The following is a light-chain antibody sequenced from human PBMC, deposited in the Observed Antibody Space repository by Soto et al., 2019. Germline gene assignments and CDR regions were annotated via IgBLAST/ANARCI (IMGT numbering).Light chain of an antibody. J-gene: IGKJ4*01. CDR1: QRISISY. CDR2: GVS. Sequence: EIVLTQSPGTLSVSPGEGATLSCRASQRISISYLAWYQQKPGQAPRLLIYGVSSRATGIPDRFSGSGSGTDFTLTISSLEPEDFAVYYCQQRSKWPLTFGGGTKVDIK. CDR3: QQRSKWPLT. V-gene: IGKV3D-20*02.